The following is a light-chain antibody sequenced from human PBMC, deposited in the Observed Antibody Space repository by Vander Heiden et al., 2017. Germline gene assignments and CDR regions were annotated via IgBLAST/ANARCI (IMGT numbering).Light chain of an antibody. CDR2: GAS. V-gene: IGKV3-15*01. CDR3: QQYNNLIT. Sequence: TQSPATLSVSPGERATLSCRASQSVSSNLAWYQQKPGQAPRLLIYGASTRATGIPARLSGSGSGTECTLTISSLQSEDFAVYYCQQYNNLITFGQGTRLEIK. CDR1: QSVSSN. J-gene: IGKJ5*01.